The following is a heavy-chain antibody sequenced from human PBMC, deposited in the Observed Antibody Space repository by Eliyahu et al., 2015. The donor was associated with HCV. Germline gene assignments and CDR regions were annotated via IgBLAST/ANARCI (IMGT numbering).Heavy chain of an antibody. Sequence: EVQLVQSGAEVKKPGESLKISCKGSEYNLINSWIAWVRQKPGKGLEWMGIILPGNSDIRYSPSFEGQVTISADTSINTAYLQWSTLKASDTAMYFCATPLHRRSWYYFDSWGQGTLVTVSS. J-gene: IGHJ4*02. D-gene: IGHD6-13*01. CDR3: ATPLHRRSWYYFDS. CDR2: ILPGNSDI. CDR1: EYNLINSW. V-gene: IGHV5-51*01.